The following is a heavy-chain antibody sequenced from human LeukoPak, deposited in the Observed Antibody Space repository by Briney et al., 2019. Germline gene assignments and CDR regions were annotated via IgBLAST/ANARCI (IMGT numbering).Heavy chain of an antibody. CDR3: ATPRGSYAGDAFDI. D-gene: IGHD1-26*01. CDR2: FDPEDGET. Sequence: VASVKVSCKVSGYTLTELSMHWVRQAPGKGLEWMGGFDPEDGETIYPQKFQGSVTMTEDTSTDTAYMELSSLRSEYTAVYYCATPRGSYAGDAFDIWGQGTMVTVSS. J-gene: IGHJ3*02. V-gene: IGHV1-24*01. CDR1: GYTLTELS.